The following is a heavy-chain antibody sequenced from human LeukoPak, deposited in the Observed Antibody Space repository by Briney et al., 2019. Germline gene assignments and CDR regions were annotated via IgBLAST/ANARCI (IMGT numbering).Heavy chain of an antibody. V-gene: IGHV3-7*05. Sequence: GGSLRLSCAASGFSISTYWMNWVRQAPGKGLEWVANMKHDGSEKYYADSVKGRFTISRDNAKNSLYLQMNSLRAEDTALYYCARDKSMGATPLDYWGQGTLVTVSS. CDR3: ARDKSMGATPLDY. D-gene: IGHD1-26*01. J-gene: IGHJ4*02. CDR1: GFSISTYW. CDR2: MKHDGSEK.